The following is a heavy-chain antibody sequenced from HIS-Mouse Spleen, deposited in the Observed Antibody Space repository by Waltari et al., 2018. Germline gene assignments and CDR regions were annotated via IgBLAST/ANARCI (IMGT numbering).Heavy chain of an antibody. CDR2: ISWNSGSI. J-gene: IGHJ3*02. CDR1: GFTFDDYS. D-gene: IGHD3-16*01. CDR3: AKDISRGKGGAFDI. V-gene: IGHV3-9*01. Sequence: EVQLVESGGGLVQPGRCLRLSCAASGFTFDDYSGHWVWQAPGKGLEWVSGISWNSGSIGYADSVKGRFTISRDNAKNSLYLQMNSLRAEDTALYYCAKDISRGKGGAFDIWGQGTMVTVSS.